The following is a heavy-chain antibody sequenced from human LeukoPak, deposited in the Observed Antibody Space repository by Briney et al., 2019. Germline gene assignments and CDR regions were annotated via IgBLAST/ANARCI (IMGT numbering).Heavy chain of an antibody. CDR2: TYYKSKWYS. J-gene: IGHJ3*02. CDR1: GDXVSSNAAA. V-gene: IGHV6-1*01. Sequence: PSQTLSLTCAISGDXVSSNAAAWNWLRQSPSRGLEWLGRTYYKSKWYSDYAVSVKSRITINPDTSKNQFSLQLNSVTPKDTAVYYCARGDYYEAFDIWGQGTLVSVSS. D-gene: IGHD1-26*01. CDR3: ARGDYYEAFDI.